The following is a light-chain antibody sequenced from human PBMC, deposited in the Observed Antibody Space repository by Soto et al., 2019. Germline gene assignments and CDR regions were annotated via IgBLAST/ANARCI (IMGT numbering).Light chain of an antibody. CDR2: GAS. CDR1: QHINIC. Sequence: DIQMTQSPSSVSASVGDRVTITCRASQHINICLTWYQQKPGKAPKLLIYGASNLQSGVPSRFSGSGSGTDFTLTINTLQTADTASYFCLQDNSYPVAFVPGTEVNI. V-gene: IGKV1-12*01. CDR3: LQDNSYPVA. J-gene: IGKJ3*01.